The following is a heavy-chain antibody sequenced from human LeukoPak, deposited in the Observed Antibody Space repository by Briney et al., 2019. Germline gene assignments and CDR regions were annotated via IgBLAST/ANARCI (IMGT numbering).Heavy chain of an antibody. CDR1: GYSFTSYW. D-gene: IGHD3-10*01. J-gene: IGHJ5*02. V-gene: IGHV5-10-1*01. CDR3: ARQLLWFGEPNNWFDP. Sequence: GESLKISCKGSGYSFTSYWISWVRQMPGKGLEWMGRIDPSDSYTNYSPSFQGHVTISADKSISTAYLQWSSLKASDTAMYYCARQLLWFGEPNNWFDPWGQGTLVTVFS. CDR2: IDPSDSYT.